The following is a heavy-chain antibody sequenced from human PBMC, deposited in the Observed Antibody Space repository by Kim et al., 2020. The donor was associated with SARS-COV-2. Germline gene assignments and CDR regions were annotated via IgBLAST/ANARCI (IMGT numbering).Heavy chain of an antibody. Sequence: GGSLRLSCAASGFTFSSYAMSWVRQAPGKGLEWVSAISGSGGSTYYADSVKGRFTISRDNSKNTLYLQMNSLRAEDTAVYYCAKRTTYSSGWGEFDYWGQGTLVTVSS. CDR3: AKRTTYSSGWGEFDY. CDR2: ISGSGGST. D-gene: IGHD6-19*01. V-gene: IGHV3-23*01. J-gene: IGHJ4*02. CDR1: GFTFSSYA.